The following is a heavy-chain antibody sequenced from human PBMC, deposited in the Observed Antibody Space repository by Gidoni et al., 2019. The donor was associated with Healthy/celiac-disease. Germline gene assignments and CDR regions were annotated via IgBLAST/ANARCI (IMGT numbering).Heavy chain of an antibody. J-gene: IGHJ6*03. CDR2: IYYSGST. CDR1: GGSISSSSYY. CDR3: ARRSPLAGRYYYYMDV. Sequence: QLQLQESGPGLVKPSETLSLTCTVSGGSISSSSYYWGWIRQPPGKGLEWIGSIYYSGSTYYNPSLKSRVTISVDTSKNQFSLKLSSVTAADTAVYYCARRSPLAGRYYYYMDVWGKGTTVTVSS. V-gene: IGHV4-39*01. D-gene: IGHD1-1*01.